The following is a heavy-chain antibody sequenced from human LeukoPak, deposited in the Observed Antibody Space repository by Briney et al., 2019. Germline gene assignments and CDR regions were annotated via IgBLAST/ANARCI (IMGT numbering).Heavy chain of an antibody. D-gene: IGHD1-26*01. CDR2: ISAYNGFT. Sequence: ASVKVSCKASGYTFTGYYMHWVRQAPGQGLEWMGWISAYNGFTNYAENLQGRVTMTTDTSTGTAYMELRNLTSDDTALYYCARDRIARLGGSYRYNCFDPWGQGTLSPSRQ. J-gene: IGHJ5*02. V-gene: IGHV1-18*04. CDR3: ARDRIARLGGSYRYNCFDP. CDR1: GYTFTGYY.